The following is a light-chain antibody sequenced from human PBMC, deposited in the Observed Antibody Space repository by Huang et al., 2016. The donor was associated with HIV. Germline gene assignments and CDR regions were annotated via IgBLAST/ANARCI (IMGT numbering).Light chain of an antibody. Sequence: DIVMTQSPDSLAVSLGERATINCKSSQGVLYSSNNKNYLAWYQQKPGLPPKLLIYWASTRESGVPDRFSGSGSGTDFTLTISSLQAEDVAVYYCQQYYSAPFTFGPGTKVDIK. V-gene: IGKV4-1*01. CDR3: QQYYSAPFT. CDR1: QGVLYSSNNKNY. CDR2: WAS. J-gene: IGKJ3*01.